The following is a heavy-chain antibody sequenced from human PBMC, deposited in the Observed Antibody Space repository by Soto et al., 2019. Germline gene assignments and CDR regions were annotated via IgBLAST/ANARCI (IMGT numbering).Heavy chain of an antibody. Sequence: PSETLSLTCTVSGGSISSYYWSWIRQPPGKGLEWIGYIYYSGSTNYNPSLKSRVTISVDTSKNQFSLKLSSVTAADTAVYYCARGYYYDSSGYYWFDPWGQGTLVTVSS. CDR3: ARGYYYDSSGYYWFDP. J-gene: IGHJ5*02. CDR1: GGSISSYY. D-gene: IGHD3-22*01. CDR2: IYYSGST. V-gene: IGHV4-59*01.